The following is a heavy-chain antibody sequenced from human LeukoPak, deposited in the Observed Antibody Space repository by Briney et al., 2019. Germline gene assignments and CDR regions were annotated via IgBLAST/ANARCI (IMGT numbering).Heavy chain of an antibody. CDR2: IYHSGST. Sequence: SETLSLTCAVSGGSISSSNWWSWVRQPPGKGLEWIGEIYHSGSTNYNPSLESRVTISVDKSKNQFSLKLSSVTAADTAVYYCARVPRKGIAVAGTVDYWGQGTLVTVSS. V-gene: IGHV4-4*02. D-gene: IGHD6-19*01. CDR3: ARVPRKGIAVAGTVDY. CDR1: GGSISSSNW. J-gene: IGHJ4*02.